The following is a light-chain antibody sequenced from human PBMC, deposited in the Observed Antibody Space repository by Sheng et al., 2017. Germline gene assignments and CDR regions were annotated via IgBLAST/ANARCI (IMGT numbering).Light chain of an antibody. Sequence: EIVMTQSPAILSVSLGERATLSCRASQSVAGNLAWYRQTPGQAPRLLIYDASNRATGVPARFSGSGSGTDFTLTISSLEPEDFAVYYCQHRNSWPLTFGQGTRLEIK. CDR3: QHRNSWPLT. J-gene: IGKJ5*01. CDR1: QSVAGN. V-gene: IGKV3-11*01. CDR2: DAS.